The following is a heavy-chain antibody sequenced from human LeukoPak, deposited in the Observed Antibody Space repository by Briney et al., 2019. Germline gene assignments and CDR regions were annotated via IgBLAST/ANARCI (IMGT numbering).Heavy chain of an antibody. CDR1: GFSFSTFS. D-gene: IGHD3-22*01. CDR2: ISSSTTYI. CDR3: TRDLYDGLDYYGMDV. J-gene: IGHJ6*02. V-gene: IGHV3-21*01. Sequence: GGSLRLSCAASGFSFSTFSMNWVRQAPGKGLDCVASISSSTTYIYYADSVRGRFTTSRDNAQNSLYLQMNSLRAEDTAVYYCTRDLYDGLDYYGMDVWGQGTTVTVSS.